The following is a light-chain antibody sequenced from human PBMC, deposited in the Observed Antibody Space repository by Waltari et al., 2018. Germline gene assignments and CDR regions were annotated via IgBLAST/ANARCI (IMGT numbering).Light chain of an antibody. V-gene: IGKV3-11*01. Sequence: EIVLTQSPATLSSSPGERATLTCRASQSVSSYLACYQQKPAPAPRLLIYDASNRATVIPARFSCSGSGTEFTRAIGILEPEEFAVYYCQQRSKWPAVLTFGGRTKVEIK. CDR1: QSVSSY. CDR2: DAS. J-gene: IGKJ4*01. CDR3: QQRSKWPAVLT.